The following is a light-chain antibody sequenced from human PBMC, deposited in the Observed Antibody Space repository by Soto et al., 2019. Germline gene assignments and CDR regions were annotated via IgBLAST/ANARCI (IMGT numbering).Light chain of an antibody. J-gene: IGKJ4*01. Sequence: EIVMTQSPATLSVSPGERATLSCRASQSVSSNLAWYQQKPGQAPRLLIYGASTRGTGIPARFSGSGSGTEFTLTISSLQSEDFAVYYCQQYYNWPPLTFGGGTKVEIK. CDR2: GAS. CDR3: QQYYNWPPLT. V-gene: IGKV3-15*01. CDR1: QSVSSN.